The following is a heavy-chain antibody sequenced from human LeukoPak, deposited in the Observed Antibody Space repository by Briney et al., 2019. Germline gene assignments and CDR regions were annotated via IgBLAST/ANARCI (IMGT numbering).Heavy chain of an antibody. J-gene: IGHJ6*02. CDR1: GFTLSSYA. Sequence: GGSLRLSCAASGFTLSSYAMHWVRQAPGKGLEWVAVISYDGSNKYYADSVKGRFTISRDNSKNTLYLQMNSLRAEDTAVYYCARDREGVWGQGTTVTVSS. CDR3: ARDREGV. CDR2: ISYDGSNK. V-gene: IGHV3-30-3*01. D-gene: IGHD1-26*01.